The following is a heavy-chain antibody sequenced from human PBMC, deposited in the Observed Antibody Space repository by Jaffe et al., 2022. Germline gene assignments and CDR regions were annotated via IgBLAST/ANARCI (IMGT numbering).Heavy chain of an antibody. V-gene: IGHV3-13*01. CDR2: IGTADDT. Sequence: EVQLVESGGGLVQPGGSLRLSCAASGFTFTKHDMHWVRQAPGKGLEWVSGIGTADDTYYSGSVKGRFTISRENAENSLYLQMNSLRVGDTAVYFCARAGKMAAIPVDYWGQGILVTVSP. D-gene: IGHD5-12*01. J-gene: IGHJ4*02. CDR3: ARAGKMAAIPVDY. CDR1: GFTFTKHD.